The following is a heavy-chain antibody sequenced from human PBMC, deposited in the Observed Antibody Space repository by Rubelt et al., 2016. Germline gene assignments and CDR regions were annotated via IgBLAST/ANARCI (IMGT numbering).Heavy chain of an antibody. CDR2: ISYDGSNK. Sequence: SLRLSCAASGFTISSDALHWVRQAPGKGLEWVAVISYDGSNKYYADSVKGRFTISRDNSKNTLYLQMNSLRAEDTAVYYCAKDWWTDTAMDYWGQGTLVTVSS. D-gene: IGHD5-18*01. CDR3: AKDWWTDTAMDY. V-gene: IGHV3-30*04. CDR1: GFTISSDA. J-gene: IGHJ4*02.